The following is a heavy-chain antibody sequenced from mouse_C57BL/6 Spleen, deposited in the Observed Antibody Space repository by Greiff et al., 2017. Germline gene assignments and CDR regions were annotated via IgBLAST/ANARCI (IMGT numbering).Heavy chain of an antibody. V-gene: IGHV1-39*01. CDR2: INPNYGTT. CDR3: ARYDLWSRDYAMDY. D-gene: IGHD1-1*02. Sequence: EVQLQQSGPELVKPGASVKISCKASGYSFTDYNMNWVKQSNGKSLEWIGVINPNYGTTSYNQKFKGKATLTVDPSSSTAYMQLNSLTSEDSAVYYCARYDLWSRDYAMDYWGQGTSVTVSS. J-gene: IGHJ4*01. CDR1: GYSFTDYN.